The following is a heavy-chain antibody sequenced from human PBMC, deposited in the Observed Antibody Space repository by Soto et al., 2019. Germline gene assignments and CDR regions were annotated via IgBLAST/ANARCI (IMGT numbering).Heavy chain of an antibody. Sequence: QVQLVQSGAEVKKPGSSVKVSCKASGGTFSSYTISWVRQAPGQGLEWMGRIIPILGIANYAQKFQGRVTITADKSTSTAYMELSSLRSEDTAVYYCAGAGYSSGDRYYYYMDVWGKGTTVTVSS. J-gene: IGHJ6*03. CDR1: GGTFSSYT. D-gene: IGHD6-19*01. CDR2: IIPILGIA. V-gene: IGHV1-69*02. CDR3: AGAGYSSGDRYYYYMDV.